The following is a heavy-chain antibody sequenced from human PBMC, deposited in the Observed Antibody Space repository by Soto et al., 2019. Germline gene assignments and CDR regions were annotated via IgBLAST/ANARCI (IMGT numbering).Heavy chain of an antibody. V-gene: IGHV4-39*01. D-gene: IGHD5-18*01. CDR2: IYYSGST. CDR3: ARTGGYSYGGSSKDY. CDR1: GGSISSSSYY. Sequence: SETLSLTCTVSGGSISSSSYYLGWIRQPPGKGLEWIGSIYYSGSTYYNPSLKSRVTISVDTSKNQFSLKLSSVTAADTAVYYCARTGGYSYGGSSKDYWGQGTLVTVS. J-gene: IGHJ4*02.